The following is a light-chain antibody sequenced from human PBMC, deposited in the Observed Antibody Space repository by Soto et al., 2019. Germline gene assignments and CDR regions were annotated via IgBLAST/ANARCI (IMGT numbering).Light chain of an antibody. Sequence: DIQMTQSPSTLSASVGDRVTITCRASQSVSSWLAWYQQKTGRAPKLLIYDASSLESGVPTGVSGTGSGTEFTLTISSLQPDDFATYYCQQYNTYPWTFGQGTKVDFK. CDR3: QQYNTYPWT. V-gene: IGKV1-5*01. CDR1: QSVSSW. J-gene: IGKJ1*01. CDR2: DAS.